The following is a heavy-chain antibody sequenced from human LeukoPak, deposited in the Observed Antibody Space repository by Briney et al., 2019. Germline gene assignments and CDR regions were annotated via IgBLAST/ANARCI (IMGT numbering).Heavy chain of an antibody. CDR3: ARVLTMVRGVHFDY. V-gene: IGHV4-39*07. CDR2: IYYSGST. Sequence: SETLSLTCTVSGGSISSYYWGWIRQPPGKGLEWIGSIYYSGSTYYNPSLKSRVTISVDTSKNQFSLKLSSVTAADTAVYYCARVLTMVRGVHFDYWGQGTLVTVSS. J-gene: IGHJ4*02. CDR1: GGSISSYY. D-gene: IGHD3-10*01.